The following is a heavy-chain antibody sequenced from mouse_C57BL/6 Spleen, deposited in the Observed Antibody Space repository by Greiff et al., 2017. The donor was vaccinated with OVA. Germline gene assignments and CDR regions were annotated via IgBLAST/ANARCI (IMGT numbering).Heavy chain of an antibody. CDR3: ARGPYSNYDYYAMDY. V-gene: IGHV1-50*01. J-gene: IGHJ4*01. D-gene: IGHD2-5*01. CDR1: GYTFTSYW. Sequence: QVQLQQPGAELVKPGASVKLSCKASGYTFTSYWMQWVKQRPRQGLEWIGEIDPSDSYTNYNQKFKGKATLTVDTSSSTAYMQLSSLTSEDSAVYYCARGPYSNYDYYAMDYWGQGTSVTVSS. CDR2: IDPSDSYT.